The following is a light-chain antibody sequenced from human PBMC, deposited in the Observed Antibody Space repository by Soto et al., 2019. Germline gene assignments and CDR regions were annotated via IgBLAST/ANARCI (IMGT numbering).Light chain of an antibody. CDR1: SSNIGAGYD. V-gene: IGLV1-40*01. CDR3: QSYDSSLSGLWV. Sequence: QSVLTQPPSVSGAPGQRVTISCTGSSSNIGAGYDVHWYQQLPGTAPKLLIYGNSNRPSGVPDRFSVSKSGTSASLAITGLQAEDEADYYCQSYDSSLSGLWVFGGGTKLTVL. CDR2: GNS. J-gene: IGLJ3*02.